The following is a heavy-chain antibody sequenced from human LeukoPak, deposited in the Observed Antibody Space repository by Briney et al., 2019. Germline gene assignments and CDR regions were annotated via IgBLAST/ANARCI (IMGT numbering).Heavy chain of an antibody. Sequence: SETLSLTGTVSGGSISSYYWSWIRQPPGKGLEWIGYIYYSGSTNYNPSLKSRVTISVDTSKNQFSLKLSSVTAADTAVYYCARLRPGYDAFDIWGQGTMVTVSS. CDR3: ARLRPGYDAFDI. V-gene: IGHV4-59*08. CDR2: IYYSGST. J-gene: IGHJ3*02. D-gene: IGHD6-13*01. CDR1: GGSISSYY.